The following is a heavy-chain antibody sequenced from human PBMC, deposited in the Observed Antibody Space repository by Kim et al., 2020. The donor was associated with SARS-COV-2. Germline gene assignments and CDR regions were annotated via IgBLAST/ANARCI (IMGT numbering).Heavy chain of an antibody. CDR3: ARAVRGSGFGVVIIRAYYMDV. V-gene: IGHV1-8*01. D-gene: IGHD3-3*01. CDR1: GYTFTSYD. Sequence: ASVKVSCKASGYTFTSYDINWVRQATGQGLEWMGWMNPNSGNTGYAQKFQGRVTMTRNTSISTAYMELSSLRSEDTAVYCCARAVRGSGFGVVIIRAYYMDVWGKGTTVTVSS. CDR2: MNPNSGNT. J-gene: IGHJ6*03.